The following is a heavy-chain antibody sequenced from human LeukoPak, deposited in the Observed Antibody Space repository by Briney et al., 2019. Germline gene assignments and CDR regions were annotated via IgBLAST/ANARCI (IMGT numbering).Heavy chain of an antibody. D-gene: IGHD3-3*01. J-gene: IGHJ4*02. V-gene: IGHV1-69*05. CDR1: GGTFSSYA. Sequence: SVKVSCKASGGTFSSYAISWVRQAPGQGFEWMGGIIPIFGTANYAQKFQGRVTITTDESTSTAYMELSSLRSEDTAVYYCARGRGDFWSGYYPPNYWGQGTLVTVSS. CDR2: IIPIFGTA. CDR3: ARGRGDFWSGYYPPNY.